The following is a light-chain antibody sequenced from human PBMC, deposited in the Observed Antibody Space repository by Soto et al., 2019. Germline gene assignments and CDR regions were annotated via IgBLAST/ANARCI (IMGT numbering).Light chain of an antibody. CDR3: QQDYNYPHT. V-gene: IGKV1-6*01. CDR1: QDIGKD. CDR2: GAS. Sequence: IQMTQSPSSLSASVGDRVTITCRASQDIGKDLGWYQQKPGTAPKFLISGASTLEPGVPSRFSGSGSGTDFTLSISSLHPEDSATYYCQQDYNYPHTFGQGTKLEIK. J-gene: IGKJ2*01.